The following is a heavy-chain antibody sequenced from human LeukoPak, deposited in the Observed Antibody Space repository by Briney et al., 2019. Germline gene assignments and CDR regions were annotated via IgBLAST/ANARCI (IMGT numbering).Heavy chain of an antibody. Sequence: GGSLRLSCAASGFTFSGYAMSWVRQAPGKGLEWVSTVTGSAASTYYAESVKGRFTISRDNSKNTLYLQMNSLRAEDTAVYYCAKFYGGYLTDYWGQGTLVTVSS. D-gene: IGHD5-12*01. CDR2: VTGSAAST. V-gene: IGHV3-23*01. CDR3: AKFYGGYLTDY. CDR1: GFTFSGYA. J-gene: IGHJ4*02.